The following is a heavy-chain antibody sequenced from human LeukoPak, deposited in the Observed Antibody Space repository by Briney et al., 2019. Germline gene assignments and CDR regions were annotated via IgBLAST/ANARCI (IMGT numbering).Heavy chain of an antibody. CDR1: GFTFSSYW. CDR2: INSDGSST. Sequence: GGSLRLSCAASGFTFSSYWMHWVRQAPGKGLVWVSRINSDGSSTSYADSVKGRFTISRDNAKNTLYLQLNSLRAEDTAVYYCARGPTMVRGIYYGMDVWGQGTTVTVSS. D-gene: IGHD3-10*01. CDR3: ARGPTMVRGIYYGMDV. V-gene: IGHV3-74*01. J-gene: IGHJ6*02.